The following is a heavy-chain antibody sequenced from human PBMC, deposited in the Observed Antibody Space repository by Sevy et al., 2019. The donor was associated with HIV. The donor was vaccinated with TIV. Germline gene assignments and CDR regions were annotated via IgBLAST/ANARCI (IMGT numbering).Heavy chain of an antibody. J-gene: IGHJ4*02. CDR2: ISGSGGST. CDR1: GFTFSSYA. CDR3: AKDAKGNDFWSGYGPFDY. V-gene: IGHV3-23*01. D-gene: IGHD3-3*01. Sequence: GGSLRLSCAASGFTFSSYAMSWVRQAPGKRLEWVSAISGSGGSTYYADYVKGRFTISRDNSKNTLYLQMNSLRAEDTAVYYCAKDAKGNDFWSGYGPFDYWGQGTLVTVSS.